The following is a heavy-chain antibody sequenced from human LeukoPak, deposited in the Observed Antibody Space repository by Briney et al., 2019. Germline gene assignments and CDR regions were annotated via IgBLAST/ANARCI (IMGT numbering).Heavy chain of an antibody. CDR3: ARDRNIVVVTAMVDASDI. Sequence: ASVKVSCKASGGTFSSYAISWMRQAPGQGLEWMGRIIPILGIANYAQKFQGRVTITADKSTSTAYMELSSLRSEDTAVYYCARDRNIVVVTAMVDASDIWGQGTMVTVSS. CDR1: GGTFSSYA. J-gene: IGHJ3*02. CDR2: IIPILGIA. V-gene: IGHV1-69*04. D-gene: IGHD2-21*02.